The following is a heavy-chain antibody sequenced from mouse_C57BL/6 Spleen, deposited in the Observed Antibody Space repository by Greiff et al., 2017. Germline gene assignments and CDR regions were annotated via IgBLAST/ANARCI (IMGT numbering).Heavy chain of an antibody. V-gene: IGHV1-42*01. CDR1: GYSFTGYY. CDR3: ARSGTLVAHWYFDV. D-gene: IGHD1-1*01. J-gene: IGHJ1*03. Sequence: VHVKQSGPELVKPGASVKISCKASGYSFTGYYMNWVKQGPEKSLEWIGEINPSTGGTTYNQKFKAKATLTVDKSSSTAYMQLKSLTSEYSAVYYCARSGTLVAHWYFDVWGTGTTGTVSS. CDR2: INPSTGGT.